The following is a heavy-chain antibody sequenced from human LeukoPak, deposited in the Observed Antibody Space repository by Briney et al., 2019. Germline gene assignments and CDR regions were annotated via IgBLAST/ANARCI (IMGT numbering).Heavy chain of an antibody. CDR2: ISSSGTNI. CDR3: ARLQSSPYIAVAGNFDY. V-gene: IGHV3-11*04. D-gene: IGHD6-19*01. Sequence: PGGSLRLSCAASGFTFSDYYMSWIRQAPGQGLEWMSYISSSGTNIHYAHSVKGRFTISRDNAKNSLYLQMNSLRAEDTAVYYCARLQSSPYIAVAGNFDYWGQGTLVTVSS. CDR1: GFTFSDYY. J-gene: IGHJ4*02.